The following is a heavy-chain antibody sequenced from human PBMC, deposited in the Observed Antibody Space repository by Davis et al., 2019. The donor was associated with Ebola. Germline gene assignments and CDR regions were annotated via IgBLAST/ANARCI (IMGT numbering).Heavy chain of an antibody. CDR3: TTLSTVTTMYFDL. CDR2: IKSKTDGGTT. J-gene: IGHJ2*01. D-gene: IGHD4-17*01. V-gene: IGHV3-15*01. Sequence: GGSLRLSCVASGFTLNNDWMSWVRQAPGKGLEWVGRIKSKTDGGTTDYAAPVKGRFAMSRDDSKNTLYLQMNSLKIEDTAVYYCTTLSTVTTMYFDLWGRGTLVTVSS. CDR1: GFTLNNDW.